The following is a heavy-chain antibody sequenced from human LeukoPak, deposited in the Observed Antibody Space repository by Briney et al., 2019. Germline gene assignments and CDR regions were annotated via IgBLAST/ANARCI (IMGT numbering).Heavy chain of an antibody. V-gene: IGHV1-18*01. CDR1: GYTFISHG. D-gene: IGHD3-22*01. CDR3: AILVCGYTLGFFDY. Sequence: GASVKVSCKACGYTFISHGISWVRQAPGQGLEWMGWISGYNGNTKFAEKFQGRVTMTTDTSTSTAYMELRSLRSDDTAVYYCAILVCGYTLGFFDYWVQGTLVTVSS. CDR2: ISGYNGNT. J-gene: IGHJ4*02.